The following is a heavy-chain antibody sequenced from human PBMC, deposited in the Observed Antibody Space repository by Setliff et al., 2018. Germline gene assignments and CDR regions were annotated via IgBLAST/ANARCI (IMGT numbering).Heavy chain of an antibody. CDR2: IYPSGGSI. V-gene: IGHV1-46*01. CDR3: ARESVVVVTTTNYYYYIDV. J-gene: IGHJ6*03. D-gene: IGHD2-21*02. Sequence: PSVKVSCKASGYTFTSYYMHWVRQAPGQGLEWMGIIYPSGGSISYAQKFQGRVTMTRDTSTSTVYVELSSLRSEDTAVYYCARESVVVVTTTNYYYYIDVWGEGTTVTVSS. CDR1: GYTFTSYY.